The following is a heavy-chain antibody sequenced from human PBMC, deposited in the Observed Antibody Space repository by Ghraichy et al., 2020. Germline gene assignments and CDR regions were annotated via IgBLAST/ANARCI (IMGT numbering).Heavy chain of an antibody. J-gene: IGHJ4*02. V-gene: IGHV4-34*01. CDR2: INHSGST. Sequence: LNISCAVYGGSFSGYYWSWIRQPPGKGLEWIGEINHSGSTNYNPSLKSRVTISVDTSKNQFSLKLSSVTAADTAVYYCARGPSIVVASSGGDYWGQGTLVTVSS. CDR3: ARGPSIVVASSGGDY. CDR1: GGSFSGYY. D-gene: IGHD2-2*01.